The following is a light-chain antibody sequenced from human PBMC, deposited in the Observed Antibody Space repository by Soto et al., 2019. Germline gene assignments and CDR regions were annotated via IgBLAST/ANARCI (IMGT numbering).Light chain of an antibody. CDR2: TAS. J-gene: IGKJ4*01. V-gene: IGKV1-6*01. CDR1: QGIRSE. CDR3: IQDYNYPLT. Sequence: AIRMTQSPSSLSASTGDRVTITCRASQGIRSELGWYQQKPGKAPNLLIYTASTLQSGVPSRFSGSGSGTDFTLTISSLQPEDFATYYCIQDYNYPLTFGGGTKVDI.